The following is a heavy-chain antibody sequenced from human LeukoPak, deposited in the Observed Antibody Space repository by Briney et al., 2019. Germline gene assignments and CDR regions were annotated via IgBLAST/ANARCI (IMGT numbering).Heavy chain of an antibody. D-gene: IGHD6-19*01. Sequence: GGSLRLSCAASEFSVGSNYMTWVRQAPGKGLEWVSLIYSGGSTYYADSVKGRFTISRDNSENTLYLEMNSLRVEDTAVYYCARSRTAVAGTGAFDYWGQGTLVTVSS. CDR2: IYSGGST. J-gene: IGHJ4*02. CDR1: EFSVGSNY. CDR3: ARSRTAVAGTGAFDY. V-gene: IGHV3-53*01.